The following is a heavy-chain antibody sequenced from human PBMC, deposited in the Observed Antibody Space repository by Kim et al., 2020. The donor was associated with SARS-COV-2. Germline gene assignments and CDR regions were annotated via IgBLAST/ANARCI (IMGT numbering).Heavy chain of an antibody. J-gene: IGHJ5*02. Sequence: SETLSLTCAVYGGSFSGYYWSWIRQPPGKGLEWIGEINHSGSTNYNPSLKSRVTISVDTSKNQFSLKLSSVTAADTAVYYCARGKIGYAVVTAWRWFDPWGQGTLVTVSS. CDR1: GGSFSGYY. D-gene: IGHD2-21*02. CDR2: INHSGST. V-gene: IGHV4-34*01. CDR3: ARGKIGYAVVTAWRWFDP.